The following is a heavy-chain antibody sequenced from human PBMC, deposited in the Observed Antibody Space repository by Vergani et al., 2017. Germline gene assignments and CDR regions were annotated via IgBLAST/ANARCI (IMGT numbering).Heavy chain of an antibody. CDR2: IDWDNTK. CDR1: GFSLSSGGMR. J-gene: IGHJ5*01. V-gene: IGHV2-70*04. Sequence: QVTLKESGPALVKPTQTLTLTCSLSGFSLSSGGMRVSWIRQPPGKALEWLARIDWDNTKVYSSSLKSRIFISKDISKNEVVLTMTNMDPVDTATYYFSRTSGRTITCHSKACWFDSWGQGILVTVSS. CDR3: SRTSGRTITCHSKACWFDS. D-gene: IGHD3-10*01.